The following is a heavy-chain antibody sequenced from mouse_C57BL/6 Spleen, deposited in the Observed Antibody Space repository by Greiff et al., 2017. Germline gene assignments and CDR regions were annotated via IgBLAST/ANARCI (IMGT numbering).Heavy chain of an antibody. D-gene: IGHD1-2*01. Sequence: QVQLQQSGPGLVQPSQCLSITCTVSGFSLTSYGVHWVRQSPGTGLEWLGVIWSGGSTDYNAAFISRLSISKDNSKSQVFFKMSSLQADDTAIYYCARHNYDYAMDYWGQGTSVTVSS. CDR1: GFSLTSYG. V-gene: IGHV2-2*01. CDR2: IWSGGST. J-gene: IGHJ4*01. CDR3: ARHNYDYAMDY.